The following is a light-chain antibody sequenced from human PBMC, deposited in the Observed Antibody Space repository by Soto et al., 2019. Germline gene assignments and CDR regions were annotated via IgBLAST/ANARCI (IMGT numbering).Light chain of an antibody. CDR1: SGHSSYA. J-gene: IGLJ2*01. Sequence: QPVLTQSPSASASLGASVKLTCTLSSGHSSYAIAWHQQQPEKGPRYLMKLDSDGSHTKGDAIPDRFSGSSSGAERYLPISSLQSEEEADYYCQTWGTGIHVVFGGGTKLTVL. CDR2: LDSDGSH. CDR3: QTWGTGIHVV. V-gene: IGLV4-69*01.